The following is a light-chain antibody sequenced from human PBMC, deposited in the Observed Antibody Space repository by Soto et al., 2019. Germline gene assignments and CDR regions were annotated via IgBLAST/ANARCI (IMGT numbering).Light chain of an antibody. J-gene: IGKJ1*01. CDR2: GVS. V-gene: IGKV3-15*01. Sequence: EVVMTQSPASLSVSPGERATLSCRARQSVNSNLAWYRQNPGQAPRLLIYGVSTRATGIPARFSGSGSGTEFTLTISSLQSEDVAVYYCQQYNNWPPAFGQGTKVEIK. CDR3: QQYNNWPPA. CDR1: QSVNSN.